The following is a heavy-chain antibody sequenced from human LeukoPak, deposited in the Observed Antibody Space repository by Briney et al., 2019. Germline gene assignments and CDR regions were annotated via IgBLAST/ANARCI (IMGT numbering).Heavy chain of an antibody. J-gene: IGHJ4*02. D-gene: IGHD6-6*01. CDR3: ARDSSSPAFSNDY. CDR1: GYTFTSYG. V-gene: IGHV1-18*01. Sequence: ASVKVSCKASGYTFTSYGISWVRQAPGQGLEWMGWISAYNGNTNYAQKLQGRVTMTTDTSTSTAHMELRSLRSDDTAVYYCARDSSSPAFSNDYWGQGTLVTVSS. CDR2: ISAYNGNT.